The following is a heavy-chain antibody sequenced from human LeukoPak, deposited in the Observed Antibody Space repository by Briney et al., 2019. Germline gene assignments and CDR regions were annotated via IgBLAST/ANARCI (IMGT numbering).Heavy chain of an antibody. CDR3: ARRRRELLRGYYYYYYMDV. CDR1: GFTFDDYA. D-gene: IGHD1-26*01. Sequence: GGSLRLSCAASGFTFDDYAMHWVRQAPGKGLEWVSGISWNSGSIGYADSVKGRFTISRDNAKNSLYLQMNSLRAEDTALYYCARRRRELLRGYYYYYYMDVWGKGTTVTVSS. J-gene: IGHJ6*03. V-gene: IGHV3-9*01. CDR2: ISWNSGSI.